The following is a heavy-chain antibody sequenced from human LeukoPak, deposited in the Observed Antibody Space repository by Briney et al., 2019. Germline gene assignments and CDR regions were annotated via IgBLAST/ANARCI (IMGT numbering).Heavy chain of an antibody. J-gene: IGHJ6*02. V-gene: IGHV4-31*03. D-gene: IGHD3-22*01. CDR1: GGSISSGGYY. Sequence: SETLSLTCTVSGGSISSGGYYWSWIRQHPGKGLEWIGYIYYSGSTYYNPSLKSRVTISVDTSKNQFSLKLSSVTAADTAAYYCARDPYYYDSSGHYYYYGMDVWGQGTTVTVSS. CDR2: IYYSGST. CDR3: ARDPYYYDSSGHYYYYGMDV.